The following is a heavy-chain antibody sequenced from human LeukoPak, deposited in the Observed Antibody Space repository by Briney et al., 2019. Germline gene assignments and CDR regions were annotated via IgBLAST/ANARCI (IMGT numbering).Heavy chain of an antibody. CDR1: GGSFSTYY. D-gene: IGHD1-26*01. J-gene: IGHJ4*02. CDR2: FYYSGST. V-gene: IGHV4-59*01. CDR3: ARGQGGNYYLNYFDP. Sequence: PSETLSLTRTVTGGSFSTYYWSWIRQPPGKGLEWIGHFYYSGSTNYNPSLKSRVTISVDTSRNQFSLKLTSVTAADTAVYYCARGQGGNYYLNYFDPWGQGTLVTVSS.